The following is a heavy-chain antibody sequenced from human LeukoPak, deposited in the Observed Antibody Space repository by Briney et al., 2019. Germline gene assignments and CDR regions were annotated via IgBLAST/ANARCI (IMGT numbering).Heavy chain of an antibody. J-gene: IGHJ4*02. D-gene: IGHD3-22*01. CDR3: ARGYYYDSSGSVLHC. V-gene: IGHV3-30*04. Sequence: GALRLSCAASGFTFSSYAMHWVRQAPGKGLEWVAVISYDGSNKYYADSVKGRFTISRDNSKNTLYLQMNSLRAEDTAVYYCARGYYYDSSGSVLHCWGQGTLVTVSS. CDR1: GFTFSSYA. CDR2: ISYDGSNK.